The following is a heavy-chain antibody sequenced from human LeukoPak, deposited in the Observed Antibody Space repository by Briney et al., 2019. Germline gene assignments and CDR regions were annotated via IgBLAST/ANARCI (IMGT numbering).Heavy chain of an antibody. D-gene: IGHD3-22*01. V-gene: IGHV4-59*01. J-gene: IGHJ5*02. CDR3: ARDIGTPYYYDSSGYYSGWFDP. CDR1: GGSISSYY. CDR2: IYYSGST. Sequence: SETLSLTCTVSGGSISSYYWSWLRQPPGKGLEWIGYIYYSGSTNYNTSLKSRVTISVDTSKTQFSLKLRSVTAADTAIYYCARDIGTPYYYDSSGYYSGWFDPWGQGTLVTVSS.